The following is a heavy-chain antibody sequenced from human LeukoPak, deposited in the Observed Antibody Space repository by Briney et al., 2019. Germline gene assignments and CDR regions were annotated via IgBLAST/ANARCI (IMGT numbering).Heavy chain of an antibody. V-gene: IGHV4-34*01. Sequence: SETLSLTCAVYGGSFSGYYWSWIRQPPGKGLEWIGEINHSGSTNYNPSLKSRVTISVDTSKNQFSLKLSSVTAAGTAVYYCARGPVRVSGSYQYNFDYWGQGTLVTVSS. CDR2: INHSGST. J-gene: IGHJ4*02. CDR1: GGSFSGYY. D-gene: IGHD1-26*01. CDR3: ARGPVRVSGSYQYNFDY.